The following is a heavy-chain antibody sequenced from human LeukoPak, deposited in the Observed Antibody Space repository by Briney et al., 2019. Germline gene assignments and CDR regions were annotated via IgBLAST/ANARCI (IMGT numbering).Heavy chain of an antibody. CDR3: ARELPPVVNFYFDS. CDR1: GFTFSSYG. D-gene: IGHD3-22*01. Sequence: PAGSLRLSCAASGFTFSSYGMHRVRPAPGKGLEWVAVISYDGSNKYYADSVKGRFTISRDNSKNTLYLQMNSLRAEDTAVYYCARELPPVVNFYFDSWGQGTLVTVSS. V-gene: IGHV3-30*03. J-gene: IGHJ4*02. CDR2: ISYDGSNK.